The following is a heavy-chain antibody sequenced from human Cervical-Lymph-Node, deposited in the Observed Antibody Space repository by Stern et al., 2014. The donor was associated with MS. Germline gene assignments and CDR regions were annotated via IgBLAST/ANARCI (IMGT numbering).Heavy chain of an antibody. V-gene: IGHV5-51*01. J-gene: IGHJ5*02. Sequence: EVQLVESGAEVKKPGESLKISCKGSGYSFTSYWIGWVRQMPGKGLEWMGIINPGDSATRYSPSFQGQVTISADKSISTAYLQWSSLKASDTAMYYCARRHCSSRRCGWFDPWGQGTLVTVSS. CDR2: INPGDSAT. CDR3: ARRHCSSRRCGWFDP. D-gene: IGHD2-2*01. CDR1: GYSFTSYW.